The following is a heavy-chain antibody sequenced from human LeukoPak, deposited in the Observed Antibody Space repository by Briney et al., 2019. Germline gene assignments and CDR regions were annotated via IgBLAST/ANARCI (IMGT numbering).Heavy chain of an antibody. CDR1: GFTFSSYW. J-gene: IGHJ5*02. V-gene: IGHV3-74*01. CDR2: INSDGSST. D-gene: IGHD3-22*01. CDR3: ARDFADSSGYYPHWFDP. Sequence: PGGSLRLSCAASGFTFSSYWMHWVRQAPGKGLVWVSRINSDGSSTSYADSVKGRFTISRDNAKKSLYLQMNSLRAEDTAVYYCARDFADSSGYYPHWFDPWGQGTLVTVSS.